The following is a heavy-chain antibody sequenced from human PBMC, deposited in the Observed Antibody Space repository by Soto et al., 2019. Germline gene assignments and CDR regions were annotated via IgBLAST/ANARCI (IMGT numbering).Heavy chain of an antibody. CDR3: ARDTAKWFGELGYFDY. D-gene: IGHD3-10*01. V-gene: IGHV4-31*03. Sequence: QVQLQESGPGLVKPSQTLSLTCTVSGGSISSGGYYWSWIRQHPGKGLEWIGYIYYSGSTYYNPSLKSRVTISVDTSKNQFSLKLSSVTAADTAVYYCARDTAKWFGELGYFDYWGQGTLVTVSS. J-gene: IGHJ4*02. CDR1: GGSISSGGYY. CDR2: IYYSGST.